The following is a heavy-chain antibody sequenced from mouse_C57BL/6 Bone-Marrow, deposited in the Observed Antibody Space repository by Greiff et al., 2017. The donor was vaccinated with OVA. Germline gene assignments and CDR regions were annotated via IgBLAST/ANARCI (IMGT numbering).Heavy chain of an antibody. CDR3: ARHYYGSSYY. CDR1: GFTFSSYG. V-gene: IGHV5-6*01. Sequence: EVQLVESGGDLVKPGGSLKLSCAASGFTFSSYGMSWVRQTPDKRLEWVATISSGGSYTYYPHSVKGRFTISRDNAKNTLYLQMNSLKSEDTAVYYCARHYYGSSYYWGQGTTLTVSS. D-gene: IGHD1-1*01. J-gene: IGHJ2*01. CDR2: ISSGGSYT.